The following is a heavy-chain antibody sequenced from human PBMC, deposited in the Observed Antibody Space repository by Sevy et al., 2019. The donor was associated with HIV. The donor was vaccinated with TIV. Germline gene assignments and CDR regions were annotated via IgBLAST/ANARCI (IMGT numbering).Heavy chain of an antibody. D-gene: IGHD3-22*01. CDR1: GFTVNSNY. Sequence: GGSLRLSCAATGFTVNSNYMSWVRQAPGKGLEWVSIIYTGDNTYYTDSVKGRFTISRDNSKNTLYLQMNNLRAEDTAVYYYARLSVYYYDSDGYYTTGNAFDIWGQGTMVTVSS. J-gene: IGHJ3*02. CDR2: IYTGDNT. V-gene: IGHV3-53*01. CDR3: ARLSVYYYDSDGYYTTGNAFDI.